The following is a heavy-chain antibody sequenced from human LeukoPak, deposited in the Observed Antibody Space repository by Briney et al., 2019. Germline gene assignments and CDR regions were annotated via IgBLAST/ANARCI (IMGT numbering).Heavy chain of an antibody. CDR3: ARVLGDILTGYYPLRFDY. V-gene: IGHV3-21*01. CDR1: GFTFSSYS. Sequence: GGSLRLSCAASGFTFSSYSMNWVRQAPGKRLERVSSISSSSSYIYYADSVKGRFTISRDNAKNSLYLQMDSLRAEDTAVYYCARVLGDILTGYYPLRFDYWGQGTLVTVSS. CDR2: ISSSSSYI. J-gene: IGHJ4*02. D-gene: IGHD3-9*01.